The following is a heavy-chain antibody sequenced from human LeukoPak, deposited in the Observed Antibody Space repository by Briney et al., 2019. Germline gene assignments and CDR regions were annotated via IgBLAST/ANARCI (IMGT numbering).Heavy chain of an antibody. J-gene: IGHJ4*02. CDR2: IYYSGST. CDR1: GGSISSYY. Sequence: SETLSLTCTVSGGSISSYYWSWIRQPPGKGLEWIGYIYYSGSTNYNPSLKSRVTISVDTSKNQFSLKLSSVTAADTAVYYCARGRAYYYGSGRPKESDYWGQGTLVTVSS. D-gene: IGHD3-10*01. CDR3: ARGRAYYYGSGRPKESDY. V-gene: IGHV4-59*12.